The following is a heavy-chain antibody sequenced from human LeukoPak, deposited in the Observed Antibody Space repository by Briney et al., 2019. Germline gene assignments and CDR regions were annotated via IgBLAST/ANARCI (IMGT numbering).Heavy chain of an antibody. D-gene: IGHD4-17*01. V-gene: IGHV1-24*01. CDR2: FDPEDGET. CDR1: GYTLTELS. CDR3: ATPSGVTTSPAFDI. J-gene: IGHJ3*02. Sequence: ASVKVSCKVSGYTLTELSMHWVRQAPGKGLEWMGGFDPEDGETIYAQKFQGRVTMTEDTSTDTAYMELSSLRSEDTAVYYCATPSGVTTSPAFDIWGQGTMVTVSS.